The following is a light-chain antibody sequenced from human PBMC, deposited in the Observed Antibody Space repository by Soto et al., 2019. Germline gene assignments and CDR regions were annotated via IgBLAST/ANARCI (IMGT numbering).Light chain of an antibody. Sequence: ETVLTQSPGTLSLSPGERATLSCRASQTIRSNYLAWYRQTPGQAPRLLIYGASNRATGIADRFSGSGSGTDFTLIISRMETDDFALYYCQQDGSSPCTFGQGTKVEIK. CDR1: QTIRSNY. J-gene: IGKJ1*01. CDR3: QQDGSSPCT. V-gene: IGKV3-20*01. CDR2: GAS.